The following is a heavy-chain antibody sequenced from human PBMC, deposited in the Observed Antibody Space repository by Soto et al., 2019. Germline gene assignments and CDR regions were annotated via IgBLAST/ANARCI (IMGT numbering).Heavy chain of an antibody. V-gene: IGHV4-4*07. D-gene: IGHD1-1*01. J-gene: IGHJ5*02. CDR2: IYATGTT. Sequence: PSGTLSNTCTVSGASIRGVYCSWIRKSAGRGLEWIGRIYATGTTDYNPSLKSRVMMSVDTSKKQFSLKLRSVTAADTAVYYCVRDGTKTLRDWFDPWGQGISVTVSS. CDR1: GASIRGVY. CDR3: VRDGTKTLRDWFDP.